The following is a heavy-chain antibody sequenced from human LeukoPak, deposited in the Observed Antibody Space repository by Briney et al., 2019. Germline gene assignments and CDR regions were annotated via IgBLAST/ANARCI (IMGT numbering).Heavy chain of an antibody. CDR1: GGSISSGGYY. CDR3: ARDLNSGSYFWFDP. J-gene: IGHJ5*02. CDR2: IYYSGST. Sequence: SETLSLTCTVSGGSISSGGYYWSWILHHPGTGLEWIGYIYYSGSTYYNPSLKSRVTISVYTSKNQLSLKLSSVTAADKDVYYCARDLNSGSYFWFDPWGQGTLVTVSS. V-gene: IGHV4-31*03. D-gene: IGHD1-26*01.